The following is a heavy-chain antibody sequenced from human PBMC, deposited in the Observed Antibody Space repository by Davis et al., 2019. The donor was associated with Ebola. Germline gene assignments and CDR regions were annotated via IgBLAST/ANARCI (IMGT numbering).Heavy chain of an antibody. J-gene: IGHJ6*02. Sequence: PGGSLRLSCAASGFTFDDYAMHWVRQAPGKGLEWVSGISWNSGSIGYADSVKGRFTISRDNAKNSLYLQMNSLRPEDTALYYCVKQDCRRTSCSYGMDVWGQGTTVTVSS. CDR2: ISWNSGSI. D-gene: IGHD2-2*01. V-gene: IGHV3-9*01. CDR3: VKQDCRRTSCSYGMDV. CDR1: GFTFDDYA.